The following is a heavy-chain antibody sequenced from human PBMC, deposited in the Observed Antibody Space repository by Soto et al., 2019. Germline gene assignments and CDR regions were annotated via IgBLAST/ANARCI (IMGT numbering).Heavy chain of an antibody. Sequence: QVQLQESGPGLVKPSETLSLTCVVSGGSLSSYYWSWIRQPPGKGLDLIGYIYYSGRSNYNPSLTSRVTIPVDTSQNPFSLKLSYVTAADTVVYYCARTWGSTKDYWGRGTVVTVSS. CDR2: IYYSGRS. D-gene: IGHD3-16*01. J-gene: IGHJ4*02. CDR1: GGSLSSYY. V-gene: IGHV4-59*01. CDR3: ARTWGSTKDY.